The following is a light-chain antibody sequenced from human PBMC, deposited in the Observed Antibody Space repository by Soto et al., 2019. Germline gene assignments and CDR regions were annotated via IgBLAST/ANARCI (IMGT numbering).Light chain of an antibody. J-gene: IGKJ5*01. V-gene: IGKV3-20*01. CDR3: QLYGISPQ. Sequence: EIVLTRSPGSLALSPGERATLSCRASQSVSSYLAWYQQEPGQAPRLLIYASSNRATGIPDRFSGSASGPDFTLTINRLEPEDFAVYYCQLYGISPQFGQGTRLEIK. CDR2: ASS. CDR1: QSVSSY.